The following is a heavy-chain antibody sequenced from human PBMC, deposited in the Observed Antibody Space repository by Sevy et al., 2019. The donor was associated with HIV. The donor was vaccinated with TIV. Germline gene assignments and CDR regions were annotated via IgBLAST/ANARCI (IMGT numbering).Heavy chain of an antibody. CDR1: GFTFSNAW. J-gene: IGHJ6*02. D-gene: IGHD3-3*01. CDR2: IKSKTDGGKT. CDR3: HFWHYGMDV. Sequence: GGSLRLSCAASGFTFSNAWMSWVRQAPGKGLEWVGRIKSKTDGGKTDYAAPVKGRFTISRDDSKNTLYLQMNSLKTEDTAVYYCHFWHYGMDVWGQGTTVTVSS. V-gene: IGHV3-15*01.